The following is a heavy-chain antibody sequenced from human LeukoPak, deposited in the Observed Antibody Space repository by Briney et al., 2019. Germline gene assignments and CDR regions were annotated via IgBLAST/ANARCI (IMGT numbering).Heavy chain of an antibody. CDR3: AERDGYNEELDY. Sequence: SVKVSCKASGGTFSSYAISWVRQAPGQGLEWMGGIIPIFGTANYAQKFQGRVTITTDESTSTAYMELSSLRSEDTAVYYCAERDGYNEELDYWGQGTLVTVSS. CDR2: IIPIFGTA. V-gene: IGHV1-69*05. J-gene: IGHJ4*02. CDR1: GGTFSSYA. D-gene: IGHD5-24*01.